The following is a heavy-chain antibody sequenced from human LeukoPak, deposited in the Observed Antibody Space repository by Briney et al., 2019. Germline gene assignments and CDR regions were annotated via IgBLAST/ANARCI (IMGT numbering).Heavy chain of an antibody. CDR2: IHPSGGDI. J-gene: IGHJ4*02. V-gene: IGHV1-2*02. Sequence: ASVKVSCKALGYAFRDHHVQWVRQAPGQGLEWMGWIHPSGGDIRYGQKFQGRLTMTWDTSISTAYMELNGLTSDGTAIYYCSSHYGPGPVWGQGTLVTASS. D-gene: IGHD3-10*01. CDR3: SSHYGPGPV. CDR1: GYAFRDHH.